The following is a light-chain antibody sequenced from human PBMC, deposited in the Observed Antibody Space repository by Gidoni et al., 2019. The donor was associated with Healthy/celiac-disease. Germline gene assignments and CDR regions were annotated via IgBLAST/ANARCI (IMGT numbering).Light chain of an antibody. CDR1: SSTLGSNT. V-gene: IGLV1-44*01. Sequence: QSVLTQPPSASGTPGQRVTISCSGSSSTLGSNTVNWYQQPPGTAPKLLIYSNNPRPSGVPDRFSGSKSGTSASLAISGLQSEDEADYYCAAWDDSLNGPVFGGGTKLTVL. CDR2: SNN. J-gene: IGLJ3*02. CDR3: AAWDDSLNGPV.